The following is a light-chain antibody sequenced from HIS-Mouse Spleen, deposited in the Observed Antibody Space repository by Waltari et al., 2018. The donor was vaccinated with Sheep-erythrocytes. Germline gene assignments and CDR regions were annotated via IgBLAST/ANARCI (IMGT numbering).Light chain of an antibody. CDR1: SSDVGGYNY. V-gene: IGLV2-11*01. J-gene: IGLJ1*01. CDR3: CSYAGSYTYV. CDR2: DVS. Sequence: QSALTQPRSVSGSPGQSVTISCTGTSSDVGGYNYVSWYQQHPGKAPRVMIYDVSKPPSVLPDCFSCSKAANTASPTISGLQAEDEAYYYYCSYAGSYTYVFGTGTKVTVL.